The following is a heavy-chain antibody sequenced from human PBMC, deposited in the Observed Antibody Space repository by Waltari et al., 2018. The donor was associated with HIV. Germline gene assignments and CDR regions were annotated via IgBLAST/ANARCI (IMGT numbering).Heavy chain of an antibody. D-gene: IGHD4-17*01. Sequence: QLQLQESGPGLVKPSETLSLTCTVSGGSIRSSSYYWGWIRQPPGKGLECFGTSCYSGRTYFNPSLQSRVNISVATSKNQFSLMLTSVTAADTAVYYCARHHRLRRYFDYWGQGTLVTVSS. CDR3: ARHHRLRRYFDY. CDR1: GGSIRSSSYY. J-gene: IGHJ4*02. CDR2: SCYSGRT. V-gene: IGHV4-39*01.